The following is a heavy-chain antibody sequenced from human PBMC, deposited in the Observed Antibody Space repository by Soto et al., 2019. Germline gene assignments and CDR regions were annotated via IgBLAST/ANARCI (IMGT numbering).Heavy chain of an antibody. Sequence: PSETLSLTCTVSGGSISIYYWSWIRQPAGKGLEWIGRIYTSGSTNYNPSLKSRVTMSVDTSKNQFPLKLSSVTAADTAVYYCACYGFWSGYYPSGMDVWGQGTTVTVSS. CDR2: IYTSGST. CDR3: ACYGFWSGYYPSGMDV. V-gene: IGHV4-4*07. J-gene: IGHJ6*02. D-gene: IGHD3-3*01. CDR1: GGSISIYY.